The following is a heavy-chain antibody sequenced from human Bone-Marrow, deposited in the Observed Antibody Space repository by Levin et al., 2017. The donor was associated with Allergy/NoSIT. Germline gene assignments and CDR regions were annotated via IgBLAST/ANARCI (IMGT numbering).Heavy chain of an antibody. CDR1: GYTFIGYY. CDR2: INPKSGGI. Sequence: ASVKVSCKASGYTFIGYYLHWVRQAPGQGLEWMGWINPKSGGIKYAQAFQGRVTMTSDTSIDTIYMELRRLTSDDTAIYYCARVPGAGFGYWYFDLWGRGTLVTVSS. J-gene: IGHJ2*01. V-gene: IGHV1-2*02. D-gene: IGHD3-10*01. CDR3: ARVPGAGFGYWYFDL.